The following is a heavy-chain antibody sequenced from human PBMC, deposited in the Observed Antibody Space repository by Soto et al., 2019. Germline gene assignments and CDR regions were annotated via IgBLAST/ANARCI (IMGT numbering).Heavy chain of an antibody. Sequence: GXSLRLSCAPSGFTFSSYAIGWVHQAPGKGLELVSAISGSGGSTYYADSVKGWFTISRDNSNITLYLQMNSLRGEDTVVYYFANLYDYVWGSPAVFDYWGQGPLVTVS. D-gene: IGHD3-16*01. V-gene: IGHV3-23*01. J-gene: IGHJ4*02. CDR3: ANLYDYVWGSPAVFDY. CDR1: GFTFSSYA. CDR2: ISGSGGST.